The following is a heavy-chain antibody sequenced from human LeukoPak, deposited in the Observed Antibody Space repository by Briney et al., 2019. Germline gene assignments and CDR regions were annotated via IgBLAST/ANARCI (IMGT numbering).Heavy chain of an antibody. CDR2: INHSGST. CDR3: ARREYQLLAGKIYYYYYYMDV. V-gene: IGHV4-34*01. CDR1: GGSFSGYY. J-gene: IGHJ6*03. D-gene: IGHD2-2*01. Sequence: SETLSLTCAVYGGSFSGYYWSWIRQPPGKGLEWIGEINHSGSTNYNPSLKSRVTISVDTSKNQFSLKLSSVTAADTAVYYCARREYQLLAGKIYYYYYYMDVWGKGTTVTISS.